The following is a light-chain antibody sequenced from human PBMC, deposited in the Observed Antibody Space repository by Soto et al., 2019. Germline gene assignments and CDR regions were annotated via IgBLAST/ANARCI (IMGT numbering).Light chain of an antibody. CDR1: SGSIASND. Sequence: NFMLTQPHSVSESPGKTVTISCTRSSGSIASNDVQWYQQRPGSAPTTVIYGNNQRPSGVPDRFSGSTDGSSNSASLTISGLQTEDEADYYCQSYDSSTVVFGGGTKLTVL. CDR3: QSYDSSTVV. V-gene: IGLV6-57*04. CDR2: GNN. J-gene: IGLJ2*01.